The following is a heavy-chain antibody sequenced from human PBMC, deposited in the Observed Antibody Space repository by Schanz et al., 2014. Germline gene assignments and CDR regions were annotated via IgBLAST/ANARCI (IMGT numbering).Heavy chain of an antibody. V-gene: IGHV3-23*04. CDR3: AKDHAGSDILTALGN. CDR1: GFTFTNYA. D-gene: IGHD3-9*01. CDR2: ISGSGGST. Sequence: VQLVDSGGGLVKPGGSLRLSCAASGFTFTNYAMTWVRQAPGKGLEWVSGISGSGGSTYDADAVKGRFTISRDNSKNTLYLQMNSLRAEDTAVYYCAKDHAGSDILTALGNWGQGTLVTVSS. J-gene: IGHJ4*02.